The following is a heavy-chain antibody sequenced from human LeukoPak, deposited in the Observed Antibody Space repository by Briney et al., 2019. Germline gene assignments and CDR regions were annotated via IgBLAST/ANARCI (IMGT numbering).Heavy chain of an antibody. CDR2: INHSGST. D-gene: IGHD6-19*01. J-gene: IGHJ4*02. CDR1: GGSFSGYY. V-gene: IGHV4-34*01. CDR3: ASRLGLEQWLIFDY. Sequence: SETLSLTCAVYGGSFSGYYWSWIRQPPGKGLEWIGEINHSGSTNYNPSLKSRVTISVDTSKNQFSLKLSSATAADTAVYYCASRLGLEQWLIFDYWGQGTLVTVSS.